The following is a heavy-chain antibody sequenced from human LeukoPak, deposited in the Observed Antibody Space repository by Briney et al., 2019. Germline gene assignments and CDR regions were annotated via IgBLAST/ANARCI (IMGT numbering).Heavy chain of an antibody. V-gene: IGHV3-7*01. CDR2: INQNGGEK. J-gene: IGHJ4*01. D-gene: IGHD6-13*01. CDR1: GFTFSDYW. Sequence: GGSLRLSCAVSGFTFSDYWMNWVRQAPGKGLEWVASINQNGGEKSYVDSVKGRFTISRDNPKNSLYLQMSSLRAEDTAVYYCARDGTAAGLYFALWGQGTLVTVSS. CDR3: ARDGTAAGLYFAL.